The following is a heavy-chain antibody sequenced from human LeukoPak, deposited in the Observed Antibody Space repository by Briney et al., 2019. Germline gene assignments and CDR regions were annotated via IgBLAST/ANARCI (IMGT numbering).Heavy chain of an antibody. D-gene: IGHD3-16*02. Sequence: GGSLRLSCAASGFTFSSYAMSWVRQAPGNGLEWVSAISGSGGSTYYADSVKGRFTISRDNSKNTLYLQMNSLRAEDTAVYYCAKPYDYVWGSYRYFDYWGQGTLVTVSS. J-gene: IGHJ4*02. CDR1: GFTFSSYA. CDR2: ISGSGGST. CDR3: AKPYDYVWGSYRYFDY. V-gene: IGHV3-23*01.